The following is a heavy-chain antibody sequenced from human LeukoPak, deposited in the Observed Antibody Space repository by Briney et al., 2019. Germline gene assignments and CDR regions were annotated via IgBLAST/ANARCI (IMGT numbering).Heavy chain of an antibody. Sequence: GASVKVSCKASGYTFTSYGISWVRQAPGHGLEGMGWISAYNGNTNYAQKLQGRVTMTTDTSTSTTYIDLKSLTAYDTAGYYCARGRGWVQLWRYGMDVWGQGTTVTVSS. CDR1: GYTFTSYG. CDR2: ISAYNGNT. D-gene: IGHD5-18*01. J-gene: IGHJ6*02. V-gene: IGHV1-18*01. CDR3: ARGRGWVQLWRYGMDV.